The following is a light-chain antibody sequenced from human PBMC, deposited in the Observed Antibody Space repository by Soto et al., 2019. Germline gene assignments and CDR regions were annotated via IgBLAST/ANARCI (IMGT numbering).Light chain of an antibody. J-gene: IGLJ1*01. CDR2: EVS. Sequence: QSALAQPACVSVSPGQSITISCTGTSNDVGGYHYVSWYQQYPGKAPKLMIYEVSNRPSGVSNRFSGSKSGKTASLTISGLQAEDEADYYCSSYTSNSTRVFGTGTKVTVL. CDR3: SSYTSNSTRV. V-gene: IGLV2-14*01. CDR1: SNDVGGYHY.